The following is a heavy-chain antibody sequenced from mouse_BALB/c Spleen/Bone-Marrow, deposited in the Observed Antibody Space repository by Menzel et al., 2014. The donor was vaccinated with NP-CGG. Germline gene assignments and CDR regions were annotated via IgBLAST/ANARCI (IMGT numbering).Heavy chain of an antibody. CDR1: GYSFTTFW. V-gene: IGHV1-5*01. CDR3: TRKLPAMDY. CDR2: IYPGNNDT. J-gene: IGHJ4*01. D-gene: IGHD1-1*01. Sequence: VQLKQSGTVLARPGASVRMSCKASGYSFTTFWMHWVKQRPGQGLEWIGAIYPGNNDTSYNQKFKGKAKLTAVTSASTAYMELSSLTNEDSAVYYCTRKLPAMDYWGQGTSLTVSS.